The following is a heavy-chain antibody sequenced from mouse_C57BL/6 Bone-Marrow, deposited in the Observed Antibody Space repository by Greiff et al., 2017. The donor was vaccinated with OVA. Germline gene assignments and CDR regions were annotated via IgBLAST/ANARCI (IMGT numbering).Heavy chain of an antibody. CDR1: GFSLTSYG. CDR2: IWSGGST. CDR3: ARGRVTSFDY. D-gene: IGHD2-2*01. Sequence: VQRVESGPGLVQPSQSLSITCTVSGFSLTSYGVHWVRQSPGKGLEWLGVIWSGGSTDYNAAFISRLSISKDNSKSQVFFKMNSLQADDTAIYYCARGRVTSFDYWGQGTTLTVSS. J-gene: IGHJ2*01. V-gene: IGHV2-2*01.